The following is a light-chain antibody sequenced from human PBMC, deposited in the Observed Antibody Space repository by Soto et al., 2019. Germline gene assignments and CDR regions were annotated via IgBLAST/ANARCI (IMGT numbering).Light chain of an antibody. CDR1: SSDIGSYNL. Sequence: QSVLTQPASVSGSPGQSITISCTGTSSDIGSYNLVSWYQQYPGKAPKLMIYEDTKRPSGVSNRFSGSKSGNTASLTISGLQAEYEADYFCCSYAGINTFFVFGTGTKVTVL. CDR2: EDT. J-gene: IGLJ1*01. CDR3: CSYAGINTFFV. V-gene: IGLV2-23*01.